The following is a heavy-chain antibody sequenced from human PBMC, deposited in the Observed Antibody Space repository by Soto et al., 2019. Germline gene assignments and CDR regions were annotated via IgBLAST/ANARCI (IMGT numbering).Heavy chain of an antibody. Sequence: EVQLVQSGAEVKKSGESLRISCKASGYNFATKWIGWVRQMPGKGLEWMGIIYPGDSDTRYNPSFQGQVTITADASTSTTYLQWSSLKASDTAIYYCARHETVWIELSGYYNMDVWGQGTTVTVS. CDR2: IYPGDSDT. CDR1: GYNFATKW. J-gene: IGHJ6*02. V-gene: IGHV5-51*01. D-gene: IGHD3-16*01. CDR3: ARHETVWIELSGYYNMDV.